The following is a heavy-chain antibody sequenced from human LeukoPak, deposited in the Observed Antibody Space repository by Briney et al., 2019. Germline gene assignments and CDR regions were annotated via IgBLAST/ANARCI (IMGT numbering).Heavy chain of an antibody. Sequence: GGSLRLSCAASGFTFSSYSMNWVRQAPGEGLEWVSYISSSSSTIYYADSVKGRFTISRDNAKNSLYLQMNSLRAEDTAVYYCARAYCSSTSCYDGLFDYWGQGTLVTVSS. CDR1: GFTFSSYS. D-gene: IGHD2-2*01. V-gene: IGHV3-48*01. CDR3: ARAYCSSTSCYDGLFDY. J-gene: IGHJ4*02. CDR2: ISSSSSTI.